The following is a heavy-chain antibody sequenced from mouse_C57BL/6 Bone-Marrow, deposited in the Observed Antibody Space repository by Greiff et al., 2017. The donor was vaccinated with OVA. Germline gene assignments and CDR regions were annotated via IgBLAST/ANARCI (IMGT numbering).Heavy chain of an antibody. V-gene: IGHV5-4*03. Sequence: EVKVVESGGGLVKPGGSLKLSCAASGFTFSSYAMSWVRQTPEKRLEWVATISDGGSYTYYPDNVKGRFTISRDNAKNNLYLQMSHLKSEDTAMYDCASHYSNFFAYWGQGTLVTVSA. CDR2: ISDGGSYT. J-gene: IGHJ3*01. CDR3: ASHYSNFFAY. CDR1: GFTFSSYA. D-gene: IGHD2-5*01.